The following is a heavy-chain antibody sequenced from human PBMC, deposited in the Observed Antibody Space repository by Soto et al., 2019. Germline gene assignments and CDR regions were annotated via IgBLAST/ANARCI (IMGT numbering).Heavy chain of an antibody. J-gene: IGHJ4*02. CDR1: GFTFSGYA. CDR2: ISGSGGST. Sequence: EVQLLESGGGLVQPGGSLRLSCAASGFTFSGYAMSWVRQAPGKGLEWVSAISGSGGSTYYADSVKGRFTISRDNSKNTLYLQMNSLRAEDTAVYYCATDGVYYDILTGYYKPDPFDYWGQGTLVTVSS. D-gene: IGHD3-9*01. CDR3: ATDGVYYDILTGYYKPDPFDY. V-gene: IGHV3-23*01.